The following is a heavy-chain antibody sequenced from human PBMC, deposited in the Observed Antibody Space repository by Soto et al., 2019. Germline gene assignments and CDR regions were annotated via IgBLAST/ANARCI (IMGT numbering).Heavy chain of an antibody. Sequence: GASVKVSCKVSGYTLTELSMHWVRQAPGKGLEWMGGFDPEDGETIYAQKFQGRVTMTEDTSTDTAYMELSSLRSEDTAVYYCATGGAARPYYSYYYMDVWGKGTTVTV. CDR2: FDPEDGET. CDR1: GYTLTELS. V-gene: IGHV1-24*01. D-gene: IGHD6-6*01. CDR3: ATGGAARPYYSYYYMDV. J-gene: IGHJ6*03.